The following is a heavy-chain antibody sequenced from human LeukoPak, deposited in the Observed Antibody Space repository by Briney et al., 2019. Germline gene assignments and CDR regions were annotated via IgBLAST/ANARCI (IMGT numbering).Heavy chain of an antibody. CDR3: VRDSGWFHFDS. CDR2: IKQDGSDK. V-gene: IGHV3-7*03. CDR1: GFTFSDFW. J-gene: IGHJ4*02. Sequence: PGGSLRLSCAASGFTFSDFWMTWIRQTPGKGLEWVANIKQDGSDKYYVDSMRSRFTISRDNAKNSLYLQMNSLRAEDTAMYWSVRDSGWFHFDSWGRGTLVTVSS. D-gene: IGHD6-13*01.